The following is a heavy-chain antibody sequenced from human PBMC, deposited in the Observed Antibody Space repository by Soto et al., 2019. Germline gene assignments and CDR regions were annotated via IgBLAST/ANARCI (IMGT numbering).Heavy chain of an antibody. CDR2: FSAGGDYR. V-gene: IGHV3-23*01. J-gene: IGHJ4*02. CDR1: GFSFSDYS. D-gene: IGHD3-10*02. Sequence: EVQLLQSGGGLAQPGGSLTLSCAASGFSFSDYSMNWVRRAPGKGLEWVSAFSAGGDYRHYADSVKGRFTISRDNPKNTLFLKMNSRRAEDTARYYCPREARYARGVYHYAGIDYWGQGTRFTVSS. CDR3: PREARYARGVYHYAGIDY.